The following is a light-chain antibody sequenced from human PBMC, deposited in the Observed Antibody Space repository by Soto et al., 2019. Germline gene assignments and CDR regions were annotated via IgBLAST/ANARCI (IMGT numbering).Light chain of an antibody. J-gene: IGLJ1*01. V-gene: IGLV2-14*01. CDR2: DVS. CDR3: NSWTSSSTYV. Sequence: QSALTQPASVSGSPGQSITISCTGTSSDVGGYNYVSWYQQHPGKAPKLMIYDVSNRPSGVSNRFSGSKSGNTASLTISELQAEDEADYYCNSWTSSSTYVFGTGTKVTVL. CDR1: SSDVGGYNY.